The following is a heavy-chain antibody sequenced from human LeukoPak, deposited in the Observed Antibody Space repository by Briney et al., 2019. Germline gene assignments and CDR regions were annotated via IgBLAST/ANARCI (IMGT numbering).Heavy chain of an antibody. CDR2: ISAYNGNT. J-gene: IGHJ5*02. CDR3: ASVGLGAAAGNWFDP. D-gene: IGHD6-13*01. Sequence: ASVKVSCKASGYTFTSYGISWVRQAPGQGLEWMGWISAYNGNTNYAQKLQGRVTMTTDTSTSTAYMELRSLRSDDTAVYYCASVGLGAAAGNWFDPWGQGTLVTVSS. CDR1: GYTFTSYG. V-gene: IGHV1-18*01.